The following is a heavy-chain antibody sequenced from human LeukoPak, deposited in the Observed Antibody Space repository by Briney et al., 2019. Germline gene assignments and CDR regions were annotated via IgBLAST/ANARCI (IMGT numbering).Heavy chain of an antibody. D-gene: IGHD2-21*02. J-gene: IGHJ4*02. CDR1: GFTFSDYW. Sequence: PGGSLRLSCAASGFTFSDYWMSWVRQAPGKGLEWVANIQQDGSEKYYVDSVKGRFTISRDNAKKSLFLQVSSLRTEDTAVYYCARDYCGGDCYVDYWGQGTLVTVSS. CDR2: IQQDGSEK. CDR3: ARDYCGGDCYVDY. V-gene: IGHV3-7*01.